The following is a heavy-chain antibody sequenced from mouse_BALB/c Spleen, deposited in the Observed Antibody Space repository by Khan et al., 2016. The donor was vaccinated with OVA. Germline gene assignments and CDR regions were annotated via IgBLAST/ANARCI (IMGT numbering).Heavy chain of an antibody. CDR2: INPRSSYT. CDR1: GYTFTSNT. D-gene: IGHD2-14*01. Sequence: VQLQQSGAELARPGASVKMSCKASGYTFTSNTMHWVKQRPGQGLEWIGYINPRSSYTNYNQKFKDKATLTADKSSSTAYMQLSSLTSEDSAVYYCARRTTGYAMDYWGQGTSVTGSS. J-gene: IGHJ4*01. CDR3: ARRTTGYAMDY. V-gene: IGHV1-4*01.